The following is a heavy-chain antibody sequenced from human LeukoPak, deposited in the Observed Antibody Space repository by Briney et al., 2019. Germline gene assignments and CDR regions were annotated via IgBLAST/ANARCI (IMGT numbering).Heavy chain of an antibody. V-gene: IGHV1-8*01. CDR1: GYTFTSYD. CDR3: ARGLYYHDSSGYYRNFDY. D-gene: IGHD3-22*01. CDR2: MNPNSGNT. J-gene: IGHJ4*02. Sequence: GASVKVSCKASGYTFTSYDINWVRQATGQGLEWMGWMNPNSGNTGYAQKFQGRVTMTRNTSISTAYMELSSLRSEDTAVYYCARGLYYHDSSGYYRNFDYWGQGTLVTVSS.